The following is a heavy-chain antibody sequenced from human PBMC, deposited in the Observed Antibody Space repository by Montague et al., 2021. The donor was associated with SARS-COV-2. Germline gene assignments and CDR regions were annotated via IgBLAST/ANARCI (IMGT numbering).Heavy chain of an antibody. V-gene: IGHV3-74*01. Sequence: SLRLSCAASGFASNNYWMHWFRQAPGKGLVWVSRIKFDGTVIHYADSVKGRFTISRDNAKNTLYLQMNSLRVEETAVYYCVRDKGTHRILDYRGQGILVTVSS. CDR1: GFASNNYW. D-gene: IGHD1-14*01. J-gene: IGHJ4*02. CDR3: VRDKGTHRILDY. CDR2: IKFDGTVI.